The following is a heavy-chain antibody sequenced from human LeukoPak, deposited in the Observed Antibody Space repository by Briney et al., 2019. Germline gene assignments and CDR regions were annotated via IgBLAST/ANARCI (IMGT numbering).Heavy chain of an antibody. CDR1: GYTFTAYC. V-gene: IGHV1-2*02. J-gene: IGHJ4*02. Sequence: GASVKVSCKASGYTFTAYCMHWVRQAPGQGLEWMGWINPNSGGTNYAQKFQGRVTMTRDTSISTAYMELSRLRSDDTAVYSCARGGQGAPLDYGGQGSLVSVSS. CDR2: INPNSGGT. D-gene: IGHD1-26*01. CDR3: ARGGQGAPLDY.